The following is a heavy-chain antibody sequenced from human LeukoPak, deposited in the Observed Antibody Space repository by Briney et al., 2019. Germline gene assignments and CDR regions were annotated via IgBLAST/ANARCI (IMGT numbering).Heavy chain of an antibody. Sequence: SETLSLTCAVYGGSFSGYYWSWIRQPPGKGLEWIGEINHSGSTNYNPSLKSRVTISVDTSKSQFSLKLSSVTAADTAVYYCARGGGAWMVDYWGQGTLVTVSS. CDR3: ARGGGAWMVDY. J-gene: IGHJ4*02. CDR2: INHSGST. CDR1: GGSFSGYY. D-gene: IGHD1-26*01. V-gene: IGHV4-34*01.